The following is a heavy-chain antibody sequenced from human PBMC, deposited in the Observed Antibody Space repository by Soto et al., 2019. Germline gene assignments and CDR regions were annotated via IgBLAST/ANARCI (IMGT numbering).Heavy chain of an antibody. J-gene: IGHJ4*02. CDR2: INRDGSGT. CDR1: GFTFSNYW. D-gene: IGHD4-17*01. CDR3: AREIMTTVAIDY. V-gene: IGHV3-74*01. Sequence: QPGGSLRLSCAASGFTFSNYWMHWVRQAPGKGLVWVSRINRDGSGTSYADSVKGRFTISRDNAKNTLFLQMSSLRAEDTAVYYCAREIMTTVAIDYWGQGTLVTVSS.